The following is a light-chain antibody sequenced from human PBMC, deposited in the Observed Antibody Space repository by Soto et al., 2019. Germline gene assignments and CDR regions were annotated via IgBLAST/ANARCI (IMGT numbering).Light chain of an antibody. J-gene: IGKJ1*01. Sequence: EIVLTQYHGTLSLSPGERATLSCGASQSVSSNYLAWYQRKPGQTPRLLIYAASSRATGVPDRFSGSGSGTDFTLTISRLEPGDFAVYCCQQYGRSPATFGQGTKV. CDR3: QQYGRSPAT. V-gene: IGKV3-20*01. CDR2: AAS. CDR1: QSVSSNY.